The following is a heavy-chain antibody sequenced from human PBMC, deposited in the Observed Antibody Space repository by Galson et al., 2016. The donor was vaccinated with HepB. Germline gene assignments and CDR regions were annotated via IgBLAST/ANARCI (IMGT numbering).Heavy chain of an antibody. CDR2: IHNNGET. D-gene: IGHD5-24*01. CDR1: GGSFTSYY. V-gene: IGHV4-59*01. J-gene: IGHJ6*02. CDR3: ARDKEIDGYSALDV. Sequence: SETLSLTCTVSGGSFTSYYWSWLRQPPGKGLEWIGYIHNNGETKYSPSLKSRVTISVDTSKREFSLNLSSVTVADTALYFCARDKEIDGYSALDVWGLGTAVTVSS.